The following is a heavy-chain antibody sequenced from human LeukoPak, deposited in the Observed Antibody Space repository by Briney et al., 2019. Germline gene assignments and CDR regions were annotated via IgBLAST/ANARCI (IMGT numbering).Heavy chain of an antibody. V-gene: IGHV1-18*04. CDR1: GYTFISYG. CDR3: ARVGDVLRYFDWFRVPYNWFDP. Sequence: ASVKVSCKASGYTFISYGISWVRQAPGQGLEWMGWISAYNGHTNYAQKLQGRVTMTTDTSTSTAYMELRSLRSDDTAVYYCARVGDVLRYFDWFRVPYNWFDPWGQGTLVTVSS. CDR2: ISAYNGHT. D-gene: IGHD3-9*01. J-gene: IGHJ5*02.